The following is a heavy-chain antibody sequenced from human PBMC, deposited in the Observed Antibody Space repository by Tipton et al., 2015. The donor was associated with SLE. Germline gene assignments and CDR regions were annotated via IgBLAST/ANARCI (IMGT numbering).Heavy chain of an antibody. Sequence: SLRLSCEASGFAFDRSGMNWVRQAPGKGLEWVAFVRFDGRSEYYSDSVRGRVTISRDNSKNTLYLQMNSLRAEDTAVYYCVKAFPYEYANNWGQGTLVTVSS. CDR3: VKAFPYEYANN. D-gene: IGHD3-16*01. J-gene: IGHJ4*02. V-gene: IGHV3-30*02. CDR1: GFAFDRSG. CDR2: VRFDGRSE.